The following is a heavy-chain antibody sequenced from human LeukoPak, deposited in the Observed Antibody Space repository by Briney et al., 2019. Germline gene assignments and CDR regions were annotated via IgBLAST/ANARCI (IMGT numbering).Heavy chain of an antibody. Sequence: SQTLSLTCACSGDSVSSNSAAWNWLSQSPSRGLEWLGRTYYRYKWYNDYAVSVKSRITINPDTSKNEFSLQLNSVTPEDTAVYYCARDQLAYCGGDCYANHDAFDIWGQGTMVTVSS. CDR2: TYYRYKWYN. J-gene: IGHJ3*02. V-gene: IGHV6-1*01. D-gene: IGHD2-21*02. CDR1: GDSVSSNSAA. CDR3: ARDQLAYCGGDCYANHDAFDI.